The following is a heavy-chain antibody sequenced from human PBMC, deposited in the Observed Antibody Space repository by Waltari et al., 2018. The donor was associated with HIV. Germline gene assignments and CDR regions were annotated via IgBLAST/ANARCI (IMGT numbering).Heavy chain of an antibody. CDR1: GFPFSSYA. J-gene: IGHJ4*02. D-gene: IGHD6-19*01. CDR2: ISYHGDDK. CDR3: AKGASGWSPGY. V-gene: IGHV3-30*18. Sequence: QVHLVESGGGVVQPGRSRRIPCAASGFPFSSYAMHWVRQAPGKGLEWVAVISYHGDDKYYADSVKGRFTISRDNSKNTLYLQMNSLRAEDTAVYYCAKGASGWSPGYWGQGTLVTVSS.